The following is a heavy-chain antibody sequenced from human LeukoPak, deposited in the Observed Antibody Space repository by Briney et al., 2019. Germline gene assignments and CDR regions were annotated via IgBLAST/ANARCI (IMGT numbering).Heavy chain of an antibody. V-gene: IGHV4-39*07. D-gene: IGHD1-26*01. J-gene: IGHJ4*02. CDR2: IYYSGST. CDR3: ARSSIVGATDFFDY. Sequence: SETLSLTCTVSGGSISSSSYYWGWIRQPPGKGLEWIGSIYYSGSTYYNPSLKSRVTMSVDTSKNQFSLKLSSVTAADTAVYYCARSSIVGATDFFDYWGQGTLDTVSS. CDR1: GGSISSSSYY.